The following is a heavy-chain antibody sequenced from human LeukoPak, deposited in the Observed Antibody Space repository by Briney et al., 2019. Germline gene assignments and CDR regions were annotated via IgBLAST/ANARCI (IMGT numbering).Heavy chain of an antibody. CDR2: IGNKANSYTI. CDR1: GFTFSSYS. V-gene: IGHV3-72*01. CDR3: AKKGYCFNGVRNWVDY. D-gene: IGHD2-8*01. Sequence: PGGSLRLSCAASGFTFSSYSMNWVRQAPGKGLEWVGRIGNKANSYTIEYAASVKGRFTISRDDSKNSLYLQMNSLKTEDTAVYYCAKKGYCFNGVRNWVDYWGQGTLVTVSS. J-gene: IGHJ4*02.